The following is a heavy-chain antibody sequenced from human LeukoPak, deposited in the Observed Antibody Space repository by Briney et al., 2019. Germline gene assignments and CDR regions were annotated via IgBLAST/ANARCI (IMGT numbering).Heavy chain of an antibody. Sequence: SVRVSCKASGGTFSSYAISWVRQAPGQGLEWMGGIIPIFGTANYAQKFQGRVTITADESTSTAYMELSSLRSEDTAVYYCATHLGYCSSTSCFSENWFDPWGQGTLVTVSS. V-gene: IGHV1-69*13. CDR3: ATHLGYCSSTSCFSENWFDP. J-gene: IGHJ5*02. CDR2: IIPIFGTA. D-gene: IGHD2-2*01. CDR1: GGTFSSYA.